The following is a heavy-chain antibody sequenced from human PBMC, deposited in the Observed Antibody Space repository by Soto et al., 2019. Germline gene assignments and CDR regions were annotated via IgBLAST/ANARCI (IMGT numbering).Heavy chain of an antibody. CDR1: GFTFSSYA. CDR3: AKGGLTIFGVDIYGSYAFDI. Sequence: EVLLLESGGGLVQPGGSLRLSCAASGFTFSSYAMSWVRQAPGKGLEWVSAISGSGGSTYYADSVKGRFTISRDNSKNTLYLQMNSLRAQDTAVYYCAKGGLTIFGVDIYGSYAFDIWGQGTMVTVSS. V-gene: IGHV3-23*01. D-gene: IGHD3-3*01. J-gene: IGHJ3*02. CDR2: ISGSGGST.